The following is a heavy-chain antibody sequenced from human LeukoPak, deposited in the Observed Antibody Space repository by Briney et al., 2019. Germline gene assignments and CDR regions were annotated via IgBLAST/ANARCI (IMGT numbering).Heavy chain of an antibody. CDR1: GYTFTGYY. J-gene: IGHJ4*02. Sequence: GASVKVSCKASGYTFTGYYIHWVRQAPGQGLEWMGWISPNSGGTNYAQKFQGRVTITTDESTSTAYMELSSLRSEDTAVYYCASLLSNPRGRYFDYWGQGTLVTVSS. CDR2: ISPNSGGT. V-gene: IGHV1-2*02. D-gene: IGHD4-11*01. CDR3: ASLLSNPRGRYFDY.